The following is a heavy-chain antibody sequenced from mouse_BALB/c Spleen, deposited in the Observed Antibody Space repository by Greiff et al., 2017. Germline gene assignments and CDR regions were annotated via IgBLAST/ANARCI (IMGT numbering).Heavy chain of an antibody. Sequence: EVQGVESGGGLVKPGGSLKLSCAATGFTFSSDAMSWVRQSPEKRLEWVAEISSGGSYTYYPDTVTGRFTISRDNAKNTLFLEMSSLTSEDTAMYYSAPSLLRLRNAMDYWGQGTSVTVSS. CDR3: APSLLRLRNAMDY. CDR2: ISSGGSYT. V-gene: IGHV5-9-4*01. CDR1: GFTFSSDA. D-gene: IGHD1-2*01. J-gene: IGHJ4*01.